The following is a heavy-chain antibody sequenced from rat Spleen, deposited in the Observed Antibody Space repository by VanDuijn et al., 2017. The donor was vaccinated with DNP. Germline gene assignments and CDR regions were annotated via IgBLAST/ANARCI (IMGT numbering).Heavy chain of an antibody. Sequence: EVQLVESGGGLVQPGRSLRLSCATSGFTFSDYNMAWVRQAPKKGLEWVATIIYDGSRTYYHGSVKGQFTISSDNAKSTLYLQMDSLRSEDTATYYCATQNSGYDYFDYWGQGVMVTVSS. J-gene: IGHJ2*01. CDR1: GFTFSDYN. D-gene: IGHD4-3*01. CDR2: IIYDGSRT. V-gene: IGHV5S10*01. CDR3: ATQNSGYDYFDY.